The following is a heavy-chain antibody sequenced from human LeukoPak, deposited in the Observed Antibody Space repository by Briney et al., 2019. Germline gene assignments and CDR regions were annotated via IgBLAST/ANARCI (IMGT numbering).Heavy chain of an antibody. CDR1: GYTFTGYY. CDR2: INPNSGGT. J-gene: IGHJ5*02. V-gene: IGHV1-2*02. D-gene: IGHD2-2*01. CDR3: ARVPAGFCSSTSCSHTYNWFDP. Sequence: GASVKVSCKASGYTFTGYYMHWVRQAPGQGLEWMGWINPNSGGTNYAQKFQGRVTMTRDTSISTAYMELSRLRSDDTAVYYCARVPAGFCSSTSCSHTYNWFDPWGQGTLVTVSS.